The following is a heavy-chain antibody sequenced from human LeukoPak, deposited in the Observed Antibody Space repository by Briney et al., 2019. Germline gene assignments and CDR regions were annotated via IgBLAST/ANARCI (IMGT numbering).Heavy chain of an antibody. Sequence: GGSLRLSCAASGFTFSDYYMSWIRQAPGKGLEWVSYISSSGSTIYYADSVKGRFTISRDNAKNSLYLQMNSLRAEDTAVYYCAKDADYSNYNDYWGQGTLVTVSS. CDR2: ISSSGSTI. V-gene: IGHV3-11*01. J-gene: IGHJ4*02. D-gene: IGHD4-11*01. CDR3: AKDADYSNYNDY. CDR1: GFTFSDYY.